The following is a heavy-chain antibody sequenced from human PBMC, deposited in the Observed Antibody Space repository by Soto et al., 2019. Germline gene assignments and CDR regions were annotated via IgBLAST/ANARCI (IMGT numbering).Heavy chain of an antibody. CDR2: IIPILGIA. J-gene: IGHJ4*02. CDR1: GGTFSSYT. Sequence: SVKVSCKASGGTFSSYTISWVRQAPGQGLEWMGRIIPILGIANYAQKFQGRVTITADKSTSTAYMELSSLRSEDTAVYYCARAMAPDHSDYWAQRTRVTVSS. CDR3: ARAMAPDHSDY. V-gene: IGHV1-69*02.